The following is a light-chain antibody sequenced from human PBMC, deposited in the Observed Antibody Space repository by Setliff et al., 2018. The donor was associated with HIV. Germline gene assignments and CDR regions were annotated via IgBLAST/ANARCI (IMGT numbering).Light chain of an antibody. CDR1: SSDVGGYKY. CDR3: SSYRSGNTLV. CDR2: EVS. V-gene: IGLV2-14*01. Sequence: QSVLTQPASVSGSPGQSITISCTGTSSDVGGYKYVYWYQQHPGKAPKLMIYEVSNRPSGISNRFSGSKSGNPASLTISGLQAEDEADYYCSSYRSGNTLVFGTGTKVTVL. J-gene: IGLJ1*01.